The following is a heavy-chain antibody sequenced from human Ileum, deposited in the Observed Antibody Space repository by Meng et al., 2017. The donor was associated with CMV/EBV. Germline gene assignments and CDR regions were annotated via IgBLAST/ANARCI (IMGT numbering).Heavy chain of an antibody. D-gene: IGHD1-14*01. CDR1: GGSIDSSDYY. J-gene: IGHJ5*01. CDR2: IFYRGYT. CDR3: ARDNVSTSTNRLDS. V-gene: IGHV4-39*07. Sequence: GGSIDSSDYYWDWIRQSPGKGLEWIGSIFYRGYTNYNPSLKSRVAISVDTSKNQFFLNLDSVTAADTAIYYCARDNVSTSTNRLDSWGQGTLVTVSS.